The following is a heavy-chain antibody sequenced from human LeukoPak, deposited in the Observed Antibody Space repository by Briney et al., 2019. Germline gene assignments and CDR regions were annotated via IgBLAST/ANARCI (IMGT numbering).Heavy chain of an antibody. CDR1: GGSFSGYY. CDR2: INHSGST. D-gene: IGHD3-16*02. Sequence: SETLSLTCAVYGGSFSGYYWSWIRQPPGKGLEWIGEINHSGSTNYNPSLKSRVTISGDTSKNQFSLKVKSVTAADTAVYYCARGYRAPQTFYSYHYFDSWAPGTLVTVSS. V-gene: IGHV4-34*01. CDR3: ARGYRAPQTFYSYHYFDS. J-gene: IGHJ4*02.